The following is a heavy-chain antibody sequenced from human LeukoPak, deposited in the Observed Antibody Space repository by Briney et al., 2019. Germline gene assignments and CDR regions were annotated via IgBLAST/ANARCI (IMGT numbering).Heavy chain of an antibody. CDR2: INPSGGGT. Sequence: ASVKVSCKASGYTFTNYYMHWVRQAPGQGLEWMGTINPSGGGTSYSPKFQGRVTMTTDTSTSTVYMELISLRSEDTAVYYCARRSGWIWDQGTLVTVSS. V-gene: IGHV1-46*01. CDR1: GYTFTNYY. J-gene: IGHJ4*02. CDR3: ARRSGWI. D-gene: IGHD6-19*01.